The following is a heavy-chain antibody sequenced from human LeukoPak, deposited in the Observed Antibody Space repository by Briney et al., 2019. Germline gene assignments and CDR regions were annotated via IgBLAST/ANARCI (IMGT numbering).Heavy chain of an antibody. CDR3: ARHLSENVHSPPHFVP. V-gene: IGHV5-51*01. D-gene: IGHD1-1*01. Sequence: GGSLKISCQGSGYSFTSYSIGWVRPMPGKGLGGMGIIYTGGSDTRYSPSFDGQLNISTDKTISTPYLQGISLKASDTAMYDCARHLSENVHSPPHFVPWGQGTLVTVSS. CDR2: IYTGGSDT. J-gene: IGHJ5*02. CDR1: GYSFTSYS.